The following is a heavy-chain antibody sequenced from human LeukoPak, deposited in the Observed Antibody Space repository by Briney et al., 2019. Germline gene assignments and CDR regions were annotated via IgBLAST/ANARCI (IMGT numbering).Heavy chain of an antibody. CDR1: GGSFSGYY. CDR3: ARLHCSSTSCYRPLYYYYGMDV. Sequence: SETLSLTCAVYGGSFSGYYWSWIRQPPGKGLEWIGEINHSGSTDYNPSLKSRVTISVDTSKNQFSLKLSSVTAADTAVYYCARLHCSSTSCYRPLYYYYGMDVWGQGTTVTVSS. CDR2: INHSGST. D-gene: IGHD2-2*01. J-gene: IGHJ6*02. V-gene: IGHV4-34*01.